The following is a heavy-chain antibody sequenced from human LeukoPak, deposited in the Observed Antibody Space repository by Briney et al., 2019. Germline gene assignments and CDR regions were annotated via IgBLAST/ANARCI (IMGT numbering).Heavy chain of an antibody. J-gene: IGHJ5*02. CDR2: IYYSGST. CDR1: GVSISSYY. Sequence: PSETLSLTCTVSGVSISSYYWSWIRQPPGKGLEWIGYIYYSGSTNYNPSLKSRVTISVDTSKNQFSLKLSSVTAADTAVYYCARGLIGRGYSYGFNWFDPWGQGTLVTVSS. CDR3: ARGLIGRGYSYGFNWFDP. D-gene: IGHD5-18*01. V-gene: IGHV4-59*01.